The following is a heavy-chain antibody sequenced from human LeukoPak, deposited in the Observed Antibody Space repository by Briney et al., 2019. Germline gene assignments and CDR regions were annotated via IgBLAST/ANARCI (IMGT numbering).Heavy chain of an antibody. Sequence: SETLSLTCTVSGGSISSSSYYWGWIRQPPGKGLEWTGSIYYSGSTYYNPSLKSRVTISVDTSKNQFSLKLSSVTAADTAVYYCARLSPRHFDYWGQGTLVTVSS. J-gene: IGHJ4*02. CDR1: GGSISSSSYY. V-gene: IGHV4-39*01. CDR3: ARLSPRHFDY. CDR2: IYYSGST.